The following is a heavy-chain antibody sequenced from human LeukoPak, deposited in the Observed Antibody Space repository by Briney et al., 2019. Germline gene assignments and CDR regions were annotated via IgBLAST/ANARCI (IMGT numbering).Heavy chain of an antibody. V-gene: IGHV3-48*03. J-gene: IGHJ6*03. Sequence: GVSLTLSCAASGFTFSSYEMKWVRQTPGKGLEGVLYISSSGSTIYYADSVKGRFTISRDNAKNSLYLQMYSLRAEDTAVYYCARCSDYGEFYYYYYYMDVWGKGTTVTISS. CDR1: GFTFSSYE. CDR2: ISSSGSTI. CDR3: ARCSDYGEFYYYYYYMDV. D-gene: IGHD4-17*01.